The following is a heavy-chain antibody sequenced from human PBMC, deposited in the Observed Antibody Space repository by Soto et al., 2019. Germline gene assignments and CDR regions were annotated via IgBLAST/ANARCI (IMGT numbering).Heavy chain of an antibody. J-gene: IGHJ4*02. CDR2: INPSGGST. Sequence: ASVKVSCKASVYTFTSYYMHWVRQAPGQGLEWMGIINPSGGSTSYAQKFQGRVTMTRDTSTSTVYMELSSLRSEDTAVYYCATAKVDFWSGSEFDYWGQGTLVTVSS. V-gene: IGHV1-46*01. CDR3: ATAKVDFWSGSEFDY. CDR1: VYTFTSYY. D-gene: IGHD3-3*01.